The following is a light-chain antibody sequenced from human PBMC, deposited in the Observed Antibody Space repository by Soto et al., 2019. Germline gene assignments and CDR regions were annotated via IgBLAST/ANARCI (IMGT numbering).Light chain of an antibody. Sequence: QTVVTQPPSVSGAPGQRVTISCTGSNSDIGAGYDVHWYQQLPGTAPKLVIYANNNRPSGVPDRFSASKSGTSASLAITGLQADDEADYYCQSYDSSLIGVFGTGTQLTVL. CDR2: ANN. J-gene: IGLJ1*01. V-gene: IGLV1-40*01. CDR3: QSYDSSLIGV. CDR1: NSDIGAGYD.